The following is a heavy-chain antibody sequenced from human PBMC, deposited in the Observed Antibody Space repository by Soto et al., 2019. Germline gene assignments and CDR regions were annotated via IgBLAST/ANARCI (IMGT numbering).Heavy chain of an antibody. J-gene: IGHJ4*02. D-gene: IGHD3-3*01. CDR3: ARDFAYFDS. V-gene: IGHV4-61*01. CDR1: GGSFKSGSYS. CDR2: VYHTGRT. Sequence: QVQLQESGPGLVKPSETLSLTCTVSGGSFKSGSYSWSWIRQPPGKGLEWIGYVYHTGRTSYNASPKRRVSISMDTSKNQFSLNLDSVTAADTAVYFCARDFAYFDSWGQGTLVTVSS.